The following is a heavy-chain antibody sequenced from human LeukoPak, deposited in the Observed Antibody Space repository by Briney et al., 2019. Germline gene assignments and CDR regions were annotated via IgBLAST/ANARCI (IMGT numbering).Heavy chain of an antibody. Sequence: ASVKVSCKASGGTFSSYATSWVRQAPGQGLEWMGGIIPIFGTANYAQKFQGRVTITADESTSTAYVELSSLRSEDTAVYYCASAVVVTAILYYYGMDVWGQGTTVTVSS. CDR1: GGTFSSYA. CDR3: ASAVVVTAILYYYGMDV. V-gene: IGHV1-69*13. J-gene: IGHJ6*02. D-gene: IGHD2-21*02. CDR2: IIPIFGTA.